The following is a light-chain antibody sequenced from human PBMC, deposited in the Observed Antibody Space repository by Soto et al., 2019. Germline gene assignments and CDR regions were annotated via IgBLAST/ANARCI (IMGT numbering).Light chain of an antibody. Sequence: DIQMTQSPSSLFASVGDRVTISGQASQHISDCLSWYQQIPGTAPKVLIYDTSNLQPGVPSRFSGSGAGTDSTLTISSLQPEDSATYYCQQYDHLPNTSGQGTRLESK. CDR3: QQYDHLPNT. V-gene: IGKV1-33*01. CDR2: DTS. CDR1: QHISDC. J-gene: IGKJ5*01.